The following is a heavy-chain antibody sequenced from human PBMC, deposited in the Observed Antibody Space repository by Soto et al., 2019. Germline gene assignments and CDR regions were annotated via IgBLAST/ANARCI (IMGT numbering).Heavy chain of an antibody. Sequence: QVQLVQSGAEVKKPGSSVRVSCRASGGTFSGYAISWVRRAPGQGLEWMGGIIPIFGTANYAQKFQGRVTITADKSTSTAYMELSSLRSEDTAVYYCQVRGVPLRDYWGQGTLVTVSS. CDR1: GGTFSGYA. J-gene: IGHJ4*02. D-gene: IGHD3-10*01. CDR3: QVRGVPLRDY. V-gene: IGHV1-69*06. CDR2: IIPIFGTA.